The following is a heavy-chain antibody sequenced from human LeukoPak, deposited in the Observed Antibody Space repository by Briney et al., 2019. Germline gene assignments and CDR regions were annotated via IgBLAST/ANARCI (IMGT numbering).Heavy chain of an antibody. CDR2: IKQDGSEK. V-gene: IGHV3-7*01. Sequence: GGSLRLSCAASGFTFSSYWMSWVRQAPGQGLEWVANIKQDGSEKYYVDSVKGRFTISRDNAKNPLYLQMNSLRAEDTAVYYCAKTTVRPHKYYFDYWGQGTLVTVSS. D-gene: IGHD4-17*01. J-gene: IGHJ4*02. CDR3: AKTTVRPHKYYFDY. CDR1: GFTFSSYW.